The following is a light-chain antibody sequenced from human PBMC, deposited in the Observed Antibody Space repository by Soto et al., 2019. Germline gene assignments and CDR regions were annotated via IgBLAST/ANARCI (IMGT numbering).Light chain of an antibody. CDR2: DAS. J-gene: IGKJ4*01. V-gene: IGKV3-11*01. CDR3: QQRSNWPHLT. Sequence: TLSLSPGERATLSCRASQSVSSYLAWYQQKPGQAPRLLIYDASNRSTGIPFRFSGSWSGTDFTLTISSLEPEDFAVYYCQQRSNWPHLTFGGEIKVDIK. CDR1: QSVSSY.